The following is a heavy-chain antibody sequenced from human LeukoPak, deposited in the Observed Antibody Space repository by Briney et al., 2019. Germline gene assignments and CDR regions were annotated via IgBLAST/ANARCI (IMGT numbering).Heavy chain of an antibody. CDR1: GFTFSSYW. J-gene: IGHJ4*02. CDR2: IKQDGSEK. D-gene: IGHD3-3*01. V-gene: IGHV3-7*01. Sequence: GGSLRLSCAASGFTFSSYWMSWVRQAPGKGLEWVANIKQDGSEKYYVDSVKGRFTISRDNAKNSLYLQMNSLRAEDTAVYYCARSLPYGFLSCFDYWGQGTLVTVSS. CDR3: ARSLPYGFLSCFDY.